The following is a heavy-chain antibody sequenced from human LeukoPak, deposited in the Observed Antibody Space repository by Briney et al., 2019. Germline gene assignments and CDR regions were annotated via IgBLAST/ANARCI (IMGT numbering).Heavy chain of an antibody. CDR2: IIPIFGTA. CDR1: GGTFSSYA. V-gene: IGHV1-69*06. J-gene: IGHJ4*02. CDR3: ARDMNGYNLNYFDY. Sequence: SVKVSCKASGGTFSSYAISWVRQAPGQGLEWMGGIIPIFGTANYAQKFQGRVTITADKSTSTAYMELSSLRSEDTAVYYCARDMNGYNLNYFDYWGQGTLVTVSS. D-gene: IGHD5-24*01.